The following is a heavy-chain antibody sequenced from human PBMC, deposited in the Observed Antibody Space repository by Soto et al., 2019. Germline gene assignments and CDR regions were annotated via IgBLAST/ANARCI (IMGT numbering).Heavy chain of an antibody. D-gene: IGHD6-13*01. Sequence: VASVKVSCKASGYTFTTCDIHWVRQAPGRGLEWMGWMNPYTGKTGNAQKLQGRVTMTTDTSTSTAYMELRSLRSDDTAVYYCARVEGAAAGTSVYWGQGTLVTVSS. V-gene: IGHV1-18*01. J-gene: IGHJ4*02. CDR2: MNPYTGKT. CDR3: ARVEGAAAGTSVY. CDR1: GYTFTTCD.